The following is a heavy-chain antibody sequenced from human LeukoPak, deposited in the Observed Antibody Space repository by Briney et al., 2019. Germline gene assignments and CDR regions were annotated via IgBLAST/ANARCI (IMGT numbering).Heavy chain of an antibody. V-gene: IGHV3-7*01. J-gene: IGHJ5*02. D-gene: IGHD6-19*01. CDR1: GFTFSSYW. CDR3: GKDGRRKYSSGQNWFDP. CDR2: IKQDGSEK. Sequence: GGSLRLSCAASGFTFSSYWMSWVRQAPGKGLEWVANIKQDGSEKYYVDSVKGRFTISRDNSKNTLYLQMNSLRAEDTAVYYCGKDGRRKYSSGQNWFDPWGQGTLVTVSS.